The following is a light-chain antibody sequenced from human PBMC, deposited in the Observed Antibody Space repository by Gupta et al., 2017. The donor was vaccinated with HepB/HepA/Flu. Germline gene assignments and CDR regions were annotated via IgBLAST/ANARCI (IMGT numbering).Light chain of an antibody. Sequence: DVQLTQSPSSLSASVGDTVTITCRASEKIKSYVNWYQHKPGQAPKFLIYAASRLRSGVPSRFSGSKSGTEFTLTISGLQPEDFATYYCQQADSSPKAFGQGTKVEI. CDR2: AAS. V-gene: IGKV1-39*01. CDR3: QQADSSPKA. CDR1: EKIKSY. J-gene: IGKJ1*01.